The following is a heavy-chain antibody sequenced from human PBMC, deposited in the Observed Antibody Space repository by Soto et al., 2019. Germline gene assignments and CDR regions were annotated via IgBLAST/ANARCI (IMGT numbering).Heavy chain of an antibody. D-gene: IGHD4-4*01. CDR2: IKQDGSEK. CDR3: ASLAVSNYGLYYYYYGMDV. J-gene: IGHJ6*02. CDR1: GFTFSSYW. V-gene: IGHV3-7*01. Sequence: EVQLVESGGGLVQPGGSLRLSCAASGFTFSSYWMSWVRQAPGKGLEWVANIKQDGSEKYYVDSVKGRFTISRDNAKNSLYLQRNSLRAEDTAVYYCASLAVSNYGLYYYYYGMDVWGQGTTVTVSS.